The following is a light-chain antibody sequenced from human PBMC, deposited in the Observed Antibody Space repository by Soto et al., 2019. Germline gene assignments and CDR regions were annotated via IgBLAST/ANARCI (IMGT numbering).Light chain of an antibody. Sequence: QSVLTQPPSASGSPGQSVTISCTGTSSDIGTYNYVSWYQHHPGKAPKLIIYEVSKWPSGVPDRFSGSKSDNTASLTVSGLQADDESTYYCTAYAGRFVVFGGGTKLTVL. CDR1: SSDIGTYNY. J-gene: IGLJ2*01. V-gene: IGLV2-8*01. CDR3: TAYAGRFVV. CDR2: EVS.